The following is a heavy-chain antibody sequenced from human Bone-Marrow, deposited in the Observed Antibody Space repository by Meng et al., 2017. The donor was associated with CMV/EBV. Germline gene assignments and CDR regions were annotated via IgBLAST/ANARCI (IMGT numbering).Heavy chain of an antibody. V-gene: IGHV3-21*01. D-gene: IGHD1-26*01. CDR3: ARFEVGVKTFDF. Sequence: GGSLRLSCAASGFTFSSYSMNWVRQAPGKGLEWVSSISSSSSYIYYAASVKGRFTISRDNAKNSLYLQMNSLRAEDTAVYYCARFEVGVKTFDFWAQGTLVTVSS. CDR1: GFTFSSYS. CDR2: ISSSSSYI. J-gene: IGHJ4*02.